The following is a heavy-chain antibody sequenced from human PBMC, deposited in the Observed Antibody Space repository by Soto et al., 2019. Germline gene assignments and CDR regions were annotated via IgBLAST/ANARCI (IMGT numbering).Heavy chain of an antibody. CDR2: IGPQSGVT. V-gene: IGHV1-2*02. CDR3: ARDYESSGYYYVFHYYYGMDV. Sequence: ASVKVSCKASGYTFTGHYIHWVRQAPEQGPEWMGEIGPQSGVTRYAQKFQGRVTMTRDTSISTAYMELSRLRSDDTAVYYCARDYESSGYYYVFHYYYGMDVWGQGTTVTVSS. J-gene: IGHJ6*02. CDR1: GYTFTGHY. D-gene: IGHD3-22*01.